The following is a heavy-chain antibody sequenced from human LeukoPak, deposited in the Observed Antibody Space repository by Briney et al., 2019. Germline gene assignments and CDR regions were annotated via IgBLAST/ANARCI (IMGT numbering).Heavy chain of an antibody. V-gene: IGHV4-59*01. CDR1: GGSISRYY. Sequence: SETLSLTCTVSGGSISRYYWSWIRQPPGKGLEWLGYIYYSGSTNYNPSLKSRVTISVDTSKNQFSLKLSSVTAADTAVYYCARISSGLDWYFDLWGRGTLVTVSS. CDR2: IYYSGST. D-gene: IGHD6-19*01. CDR3: ARISSGLDWYFDL. J-gene: IGHJ2*01.